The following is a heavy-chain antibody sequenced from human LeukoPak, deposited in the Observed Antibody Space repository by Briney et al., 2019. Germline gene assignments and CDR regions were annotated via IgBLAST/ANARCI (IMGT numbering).Heavy chain of an antibody. Sequence: ASVKVSCKASGYTFNNHYMYWVRQAPGQGLEWMGVINPSGGSTSYAQKFQGRVTMTRDTSTRTVYMEVNSLRSEDTAVYYCARGGAARLHFQNWGQGPLVTVSS. V-gene: IGHV1-46*02. D-gene: IGHD6-6*01. CDR1: GYTFNNHY. CDR2: INPSGGST. J-gene: IGHJ1*01. CDR3: ARGGAARLHFQN.